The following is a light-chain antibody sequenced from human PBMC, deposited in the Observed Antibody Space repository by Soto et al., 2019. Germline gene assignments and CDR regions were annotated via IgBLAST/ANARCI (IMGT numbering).Light chain of an antibody. J-gene: IGLJ1*01. CDR2: AND. CDR1: RSNIGGNA. Sequence: QSVLTQPPSVSGTPGQRVTISCSGSRSNIGGNAVTWYQQVPGTAPKLLIYANDQRPSGISDRFSGSKSSTSASLAISGLQSEDEADYYCASWDASLSLLYVFGTGTKVTVL. V-gene: IGLV1-44*01. CDR3: ASWDASLSLLYV.